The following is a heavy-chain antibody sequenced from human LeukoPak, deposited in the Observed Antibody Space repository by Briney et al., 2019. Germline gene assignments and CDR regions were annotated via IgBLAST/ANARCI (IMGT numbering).Heavy chain of an antibody. Sequence: SETLSLTCTVSGGSLSSYYWSWIRQPPGKGLEWNGYIYYSGSTNYNPSLKSRVTISVDTSKTHFSLKLSSVTAADTAVYYCASGGFLGGNFWGYYFDYWGQGTLVTVSS. V-gene: IGHV4-59*08. D-gene: IGHD4-23*01. J-gene: IGHJ4*02. CDR3: ASGGFLGGNFWGYYFDY. CDR2: IYYSGST. CDR1: GGSLSSYY.